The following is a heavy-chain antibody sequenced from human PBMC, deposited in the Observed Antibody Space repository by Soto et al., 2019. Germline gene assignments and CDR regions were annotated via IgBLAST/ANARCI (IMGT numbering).Heavy chain of an antibody. Sequence: GGSLRLSCAASGFTFSSYAMHWVRQAPGKGLEYVSAISSNGGSTYYANSVKGRLTISRDNSKNTLYLQMGSLRAEDMAVYYCARARMPIVATIPDYWGQGTLVTVSS. V-gene: IGHV3-64*01. CDR1: GFTFSSYA. J-gene: IGHJ4*02. CDR2: ISSNGGST. CDR3: ARARMPIVATIPDY. D-gene: IGHD5-12*01.